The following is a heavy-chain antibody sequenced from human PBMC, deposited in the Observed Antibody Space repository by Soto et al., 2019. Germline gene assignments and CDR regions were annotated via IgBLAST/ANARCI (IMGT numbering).Heavy chain of an antibody. D-gene: IGHD3-10*01. CDR2: IYYSGST. CDR3: ARDIIITMVRGVITHWFDP. Sequence: PSETLSLTCTVSGGSISSGGYYWSWIRQHPGKGLEWIGYIYYSGSTYYNPSLKSRVTISVDTSKNQFSLKLSSVTAADTAVYYCARDIIITMVRGVITHWFDPWGQGTLVTVSS. V-gene: IGHV4-31*03. J-gene: IGHJ5*02. CDR1: GGSISSGGYY.